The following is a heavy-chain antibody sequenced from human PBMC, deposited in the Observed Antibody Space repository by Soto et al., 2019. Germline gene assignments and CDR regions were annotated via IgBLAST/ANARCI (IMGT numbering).Heavy chain of an antibody. D-gene: IGHD6-13*01. CDR2: ISYDGSDK. Sequence: GGSLRLSCAASGFTFSSYGIHWVRQAPGKGLEWVAVISYDGSDKYYADSVKGRFTISRDNSKSTLYLQMNSLRAEDTAVYYCAKDRGAAAPYYYDMDVWGQGTTVTVSS. V-gene: IGHV3-30*18. CDR3: AKDRGAAAPYYYDMDV. J-gene: IGHJ6*02. CDR1: GFTFSSYG.